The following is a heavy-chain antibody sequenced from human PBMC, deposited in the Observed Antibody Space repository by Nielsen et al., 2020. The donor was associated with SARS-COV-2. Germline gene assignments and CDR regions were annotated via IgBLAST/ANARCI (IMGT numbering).Heavy chain of an antibody. D-gene: IGHD2-15*01. Sequence: GGSLRLSCAASGFTFDDYTMHWVRQAPGKGLECVSLISWDGGSTYYADSVKGRFTISRDNSKNSLYLQMNSLRTEDTALYYCAKDLLGYCSGGSCTTYYYYGMDVWGQGTTVTVPS. CDR1: GFTFDDYT. J-gene: IGHJ6*02. CDR3: AKDLLGYCSGGSCTTYYYYGMDV. V-gene: IGHV3-43*01. CDR2: ISWDGGST.